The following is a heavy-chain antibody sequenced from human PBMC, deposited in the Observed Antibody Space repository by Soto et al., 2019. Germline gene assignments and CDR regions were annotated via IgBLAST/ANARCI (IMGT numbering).Heavy chain of an antibody. J-gene: IGHJ4*02. D-gene: IGHD3-10*01. CDR3: ARATGADKEDY. CDR2: IKEDGSER. V-gene: IGHV3-7*04. Sequence: EVQLVESGGGLVQPGGSLRLYCAASGFIFSHYWMSWVRQAPGKGLEWVANIKEDGSERYYVDSVKGRFTISRDNAKNSLYLPMNSLRAEDTAVYYCARATGADKEDYWGQGTLVTVSS. CDR1: GFIFSHYW.